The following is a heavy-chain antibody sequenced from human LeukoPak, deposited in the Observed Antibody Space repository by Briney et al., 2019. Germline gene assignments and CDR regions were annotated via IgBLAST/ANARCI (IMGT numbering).Heavy chain of an antibody. Sequence: PGGSLRLSCAASGFTFSSYAMSWVRQAPGRGLEWVSAIDGSGGSTYYADSVKGRFTISRDNSKNTLYVQMNSLRADDTAVYYCARNRYYYYGMDVWGQGTTVTVSS. V-gene: IGHV3-23*01. CDR2: IDGSGGST. CDR3: ARNRYYYYGMDV. J-gene: IGHJ6*02. CDR1: GFTFSSYA.